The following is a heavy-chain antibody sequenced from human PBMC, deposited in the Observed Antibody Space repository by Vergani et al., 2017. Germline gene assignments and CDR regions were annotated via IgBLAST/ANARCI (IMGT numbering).Heavy chain of an antibody. V-gene: IGHV4-4*02. D-gene: IGHD2-15*01. J-gene: IGHJ6*02. CDR2: IYHSGST. Sequence: QVQLQESGPGLVKPSGTLSLTCAVSGGSISSSNWWSWVRQPPGKGLEWIGEIYHSGSTNYNPSLKSRVTISVDKSKNQFSLKLSSVTAADTAVYYCARNGFGYCSGGSCYSGLYYGMDVWGQGTTVTVSS. CDR3: ARNGFGYCSGGSCYSGLYYGMDV. CDR1: GGSISSSNW.